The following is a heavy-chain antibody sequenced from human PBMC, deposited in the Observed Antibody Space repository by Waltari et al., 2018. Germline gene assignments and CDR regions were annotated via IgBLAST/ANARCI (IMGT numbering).Heavy chain of an antibody. J-gene: IGHJ4*02. CDR3: ARPAGSGYDGYYFDY. CDR2: INPNSGGT. Sequence: QVQLVQSGAEVKKPGASVKVSCKASGYTFTGYYMHWVRQAPGQGLEWMGWINPNSGGTNDAQKFQGRVTMTRDTSISTAYMELSRLRSDDTAVYYCARPAGSGYDGYYFDYWGQGTLVTVSS. V-gene: IGHV1-2*02. D-gene: IGHD5-12*01. CDR1: GYTFTGYY.